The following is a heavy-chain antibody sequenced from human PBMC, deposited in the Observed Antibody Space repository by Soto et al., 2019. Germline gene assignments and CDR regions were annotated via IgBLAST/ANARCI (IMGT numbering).Heavy chain of an antibody. CDR1: GFTFSSYW. V-gene: IGHV3-7*03. D-gene: IGHD2-21*01. CDR3: ARAPYSCRGHLDY. Sequence: GGSLRLSCAASGFTFSSYWMSWVRQAPGKGLEWVANIKQDGSEKYYVDSVKGRFTISRDNAKKSLYLQMNSLRAEDTAVYYWARAPYSCRGHLDYWGRGTLVAVSS. J-gene: IGHJ4*02. CDR2: IKQDGSEK.